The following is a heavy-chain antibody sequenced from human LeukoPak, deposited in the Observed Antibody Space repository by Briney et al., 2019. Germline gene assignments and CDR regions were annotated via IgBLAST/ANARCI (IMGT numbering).Heavy chain of an antibody. Sequence: SVKVSCKASGYTFTGYYMHWVRQAPGQGLEWMGGIIPIFGTANYAQKFQGRVTITADESTSTAYMELSSLRSEDTAVYYCARGKKKLRYFDWSQSYYYYYYMDVWGKGTTVTISS. CDR3: ARGKKKLRYFDWSQSYYYYYYMDV. CDR1: GYTFTGYY. V-gene: IGHV1-69*13. J-gene: IGHJ6*03. D-gene: IGHD3-9*01. CDR2: IIPIFGTA.